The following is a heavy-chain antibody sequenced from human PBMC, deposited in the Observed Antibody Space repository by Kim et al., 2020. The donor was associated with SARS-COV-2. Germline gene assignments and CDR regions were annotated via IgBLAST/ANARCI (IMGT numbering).Heavy chain of an antibody. J-gene: IGHJ4*02. V-gene: IGHV4-59*09. Sequence: YNPSLKSRVTISLDTSKGQFSLKLSSVTAADTAVYYCARGNSGYPYYFDYWGQGTPVTVSS. CDR3: ARGNSGYPYYFDY. D-gene: IGHD3-22*01.